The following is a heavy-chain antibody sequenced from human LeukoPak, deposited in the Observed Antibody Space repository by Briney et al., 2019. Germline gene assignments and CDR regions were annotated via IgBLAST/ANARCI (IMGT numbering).Heavy chain of an antibody. D-gene: IGHD3-10*01. J-gene: IGHJ3*02. Sequence: ASVKVSCKASGYTFTSYGISWVRQAPGQGLEGMGWISAYNGNTNYAQKLQGRVTMTTDTSTSTAYMELRSLRSDDTAVYYCARPTLPRYGSGINRGDAFDIWGQGTMVTVSS. V-gene: IGHV1-18*01. CDR2: ISAYNGNT. CDR3: ARPTLPRYGSGINRGDAFDI. CDR1: GYTFTSYG.